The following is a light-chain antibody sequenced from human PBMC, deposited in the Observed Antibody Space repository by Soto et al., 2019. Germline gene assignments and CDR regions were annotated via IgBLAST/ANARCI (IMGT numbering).Light chain of an antibody. Sequence: EIVFTQSPATLSLSPGERANPSCRASQSVSSYLAWYQQKPVQAHRLLIYDASNRATGIPARFSGSGSGTDFTPTISSLEPEDFAVYYCQQRSNWPRGTFGQGTKVDIK. CDR3: QQRSNWPRGT. J-gene: IGKJ1*01. V-gene: IGKV3-11*01. CDR2: DAS. CDR1: QSVSSY.